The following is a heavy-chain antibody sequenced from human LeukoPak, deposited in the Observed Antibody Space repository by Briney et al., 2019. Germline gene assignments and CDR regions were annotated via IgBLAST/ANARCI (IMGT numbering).Heavy chain of an antibody. CDR3: ARDRVTGTSRGSEIDY. D-gene: IGHD1-20*01. J-gene: IGHJ4*02. CDR2: IRSSSNTI. CDR1: GFSVSNTY. Sequence: PGGSLRLSCAASGFSVSNTYMSWVRQAPGRGLECVSYIRSSSNTIYYADSVKGRFTISRDNAKNSLYLQMNSLRDEDTAVYYCARDRVTGTSRGSEIDYWGLGTLVTVSS. V-gene: IGHV3-48*02.